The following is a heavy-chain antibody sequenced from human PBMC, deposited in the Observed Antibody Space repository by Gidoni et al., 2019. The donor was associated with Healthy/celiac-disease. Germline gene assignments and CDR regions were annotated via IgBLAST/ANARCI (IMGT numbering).Heavy chain of an antibody. J-gene: IGHJ4*02. V-gene: IGHV3-21*01. CDR2: ISSSSSYI. D-gene: IGHD2-15*01. CDR3: ARVSSRYCSGGSCYYFDY. Sequence: EVQLVESGGGLVKPGGSLRLSCAASGFTFSSCSMNWVRQAPGKGLEWLSSISSSSSYIYYADSVKGRFTISRDNAKNSLYLQMNSLRAEDTAVYYCARVSSRYCSGGSCYYFDYWGQGTLVTVSS. CDR1: GFTFSSCS.